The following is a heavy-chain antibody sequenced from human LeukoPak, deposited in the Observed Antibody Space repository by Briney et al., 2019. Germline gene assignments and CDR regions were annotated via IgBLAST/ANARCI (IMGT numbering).Heavy chain of an antibody. CDR3: ARVGDYGDFVSSPSFDY. Sequence: GGPLRLSCAASGFTFSSYSMNWVRQAPEKGVEWVSSISSSSYIYYADSVKGRFTISRDNAKNSLYLQMNSLRAEDAAVYYCARVGDYGDFVSSPSFDYWGQGTRVTVSS. V-gene: IGHV3-21*01. CDR2: ISSSSYI. D-gene: IGHD4-17*01. J-gene: IGHJ4*02. CDR1: GFTFSSYS.